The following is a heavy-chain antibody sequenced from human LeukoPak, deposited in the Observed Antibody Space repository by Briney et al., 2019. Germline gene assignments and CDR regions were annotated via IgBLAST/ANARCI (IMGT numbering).Heavy chain of an antibody. D-gene: IGHD6-19*01. CDR3: ARGQVGRAGTFRIWAYFDH. J-gene: IGHJ4*02. Sequence: SETLSLTCAVYGGSFSGYYWSWIRQPPGKGLEWIGEINHSGSTNYNPSLKSRVTISVDTSKNQFSLKLSSVTAPDTAVYYCARGQVGRAGTFRIWAYFDHWGQGTLVIVSS. CDR1: GGSFSGYY. V-gene: IGHV4-34*01. CDR2: INHSGST.